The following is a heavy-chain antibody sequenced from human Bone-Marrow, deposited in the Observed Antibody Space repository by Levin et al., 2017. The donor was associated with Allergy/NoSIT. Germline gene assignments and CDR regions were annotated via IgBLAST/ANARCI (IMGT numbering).Heavy chain of an antibody. Sequence: NASETLSLTCSVSGVSINSFTYYWGWVRQPPGKGLDWIVSIYHDEITYYNPSLKGRVTISADTSKTQFSLQLTSVTAADTAVYYCARRSSGWLPDDSWGQGTLVTVSS. CDR1: GVSINSFTYY. CDR3: ARRSSGWLPDDS. J-gene: IGHJ4*02. D-gene: IGHD6-19*01. CDR2: IYHDEIT. V-gene: IGHV4-39*01.